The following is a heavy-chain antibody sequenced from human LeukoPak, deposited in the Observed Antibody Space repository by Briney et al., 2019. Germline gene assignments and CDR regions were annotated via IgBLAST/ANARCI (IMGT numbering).Heavy chain of an antibody. CDR3: ASLPDYGDYIDY. Sequence: GGSLRLSCAASGFTVSSNYMSWVRQAPGKGLEWVSVIYSGCSTYYADSVKGRFTISRDNSKNTLYLQMNSLRAEDTAVYYCASLPDYGDYIDYWGQGTLVTVSS. CDR1: GFTVSSNY. J-gene: IGHJ4*02. D-gene: IGHD4-17*01. CDR2: IYSGCST. V-gene: IGHV3-53*01.